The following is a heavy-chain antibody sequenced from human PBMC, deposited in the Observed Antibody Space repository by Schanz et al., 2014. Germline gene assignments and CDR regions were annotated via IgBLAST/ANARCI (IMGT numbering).Heavy chain of an antibody. V-gene: IGHV3-48*01. J-gene: IGHJ4*02. CDR1: GFTFSSHS. Sequence: VQLVESGGGVVQPGRSLRLSCAASGFTFSSHSFNWVRQAPGKGLEWISYITYNGGTIYYADSVKGRFTISRDNAKNSLYLEMNSLRAEDTAVYFCVSQTGSPNYWGQGTLVTVSA. CDR3: VSQTGSPNY. D-gene: IGHD6-13*01. CDR2: ITYNGGTI.